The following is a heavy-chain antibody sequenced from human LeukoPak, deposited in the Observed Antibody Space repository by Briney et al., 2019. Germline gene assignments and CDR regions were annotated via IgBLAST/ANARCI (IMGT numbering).Heavy chain of an antibody. J-gene: IGHJ4*02. CDR1: GFTFSSYS. CDR2: ISSSSSYI. Sequence: GGSLRLSCAASGFTFSSYSMNWVRQAPGKGLEWVSSISSSSSYIYYADSVKGRFTISRDNAKNSLYLQINSLRAEDTAVYYCARDGSSGWQVPFDYWGQGTLVTVSS. CDR3: ARDGSSGWQVPFDY. V-gene: IGHV3-21*01. D-gene: IGHD6-19*01.